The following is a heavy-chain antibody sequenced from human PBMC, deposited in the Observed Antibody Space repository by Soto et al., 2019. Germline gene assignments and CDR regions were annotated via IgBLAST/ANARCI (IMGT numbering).Heavy chain of an antibody. CDR3: ARSPGGHPAGRDEGY. CDR2: ISAYNGNT. V-gene: IGHV1-18*01. CDR1: GYTFTSYG. Sequence: ASVKVSCKASGYTFTSYGISWVRQAPGQGLEWMGWISAYNGNTNYAQKLQGRVTMTTDTSTSTAYMELRSLRSDDTAVYYCARSPGGHPAGRDEGYWGQGTLVTISS. D-gene: IGHD2-2*01. J-gene: IGHJ4*02.